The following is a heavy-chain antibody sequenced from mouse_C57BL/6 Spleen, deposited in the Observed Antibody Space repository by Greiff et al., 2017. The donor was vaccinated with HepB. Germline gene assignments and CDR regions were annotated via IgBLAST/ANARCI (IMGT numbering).Heavy chain of an antibody. CDR1: GYTFTSYW. V-gene: IGHV1-69*01. CDR3: ARSPHYYGSSYRYVDV. Sequence: QVQLQQPGAELVMPGASVKLSCKASGYTFTSYWMHWVKQRPGQGLEWIGEIDPSDSYTKYNQKFKGKSTLTVDKSSSTAYMQLSSLTSEVSAVYYCARSPHYYGSSYRYVDVWGTGTTGNVPS. J-gene: IGHJ1*03. CDR2: IDPSDSYT. D-gene: IGHD1-1*01.